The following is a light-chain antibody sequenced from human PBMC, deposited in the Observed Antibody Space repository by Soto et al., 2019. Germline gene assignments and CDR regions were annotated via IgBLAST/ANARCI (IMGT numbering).Light chain of an antibody. Sequence: EIVLTQSPGTLSLSPWERATLSCRASQSVSSSYLAWYQQRPGRAPRLLIYGASSRATGIPDRFSGSGSGPDFTLTISRVEPEDFAVYYCQQYGNSPWTFGQGTKVDI. CDR3: QQYGNSPWT. CDR1: QSVSSSY. J-gene: IGKJ1*01. CDR2: GAS. V-gene: IGKV3-20*01.